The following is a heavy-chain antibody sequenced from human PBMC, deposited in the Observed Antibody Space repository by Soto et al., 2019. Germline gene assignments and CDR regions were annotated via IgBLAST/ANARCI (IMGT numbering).Heavy chain of an antibody. Sequence: GGSLRLSCAASGFTFSSYAMSWVRQAPGKGLEWVSAISGSGGSTYYADSVKGRFTISRDNSKNTLYLQMNSLRAEDTAVYYCAKVLYDSSGPYYYYGMDVWGQGTTVTVSS. V-gene: IGHV3-23*01. J-gene: IGHJ6*02. CDR3: AKVLYDSSGPYYYYGMDV. CDR2: ISGSGGST. D-gene: IGHD3-22*01. CDR1: GFTFSSYA.